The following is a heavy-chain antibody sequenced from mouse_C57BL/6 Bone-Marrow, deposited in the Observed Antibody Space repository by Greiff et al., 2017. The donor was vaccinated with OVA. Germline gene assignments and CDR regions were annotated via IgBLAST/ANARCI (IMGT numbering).Heavy chain of an antibody. Sequence: EVQRVESGPGMVKPSQSLSLTCTVTGYSITSGYDWHWIRHFPGNKLEWMGYISYSGSTNYNPSLKSRISITHDTSKNHFFLKLNSVTTEDTATYYCAREALPYWYFDVWGTGTTVTVSS. V-gene: IGHV3-1*01. CDR3: AREALPYWYFDV. J-gene: IGHJ1*03. CDR1: GYSITSGYD. CDR2: ISYSGST.